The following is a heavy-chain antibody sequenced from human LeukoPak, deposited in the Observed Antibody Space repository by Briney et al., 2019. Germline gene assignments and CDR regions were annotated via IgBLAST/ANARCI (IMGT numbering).Heavy chain of an antibody. CDR1: GYTFTNYW. Sequence: GESLKISCKGSGYTFTNYWIGWLRKMPGKGLEWMGIIHPGETETRYSPSFEGQIIISADRSITTAYLQWRSLKASDTAIYYCARRTDSGWKWFDPWGQGTLVTVSS. D-gene: IGHD6-19*01. CDR2: IHPGETET. J-gene: IGHJ5*02. CDR3: ARRTDSGWKWFDP. V-gene: IGHV5-51*01.